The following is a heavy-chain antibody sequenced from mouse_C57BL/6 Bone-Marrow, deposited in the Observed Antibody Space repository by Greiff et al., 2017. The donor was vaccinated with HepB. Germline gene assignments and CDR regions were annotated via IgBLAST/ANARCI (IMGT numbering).Heavy chain of an antibody. CDR1: GYAFSSYW. CDR2: IYPGDGDT. V-gene: IGHV1-80*01. Sequence: VHLVESGAELVKPGASVKISCKASGYAFSSYWMNWVKQRPGKGLEWIGQIYPGDGDTNYNGKFKGKATLTADKSSSTAYMQLSSLTSEDSAVYFCARAVVARYYAMDYWGQGTSVTVSS. J-gene: IGHJ4*01. D-gene: IGHD1-1*01. CDR3: ARAVVARYYAMDY.